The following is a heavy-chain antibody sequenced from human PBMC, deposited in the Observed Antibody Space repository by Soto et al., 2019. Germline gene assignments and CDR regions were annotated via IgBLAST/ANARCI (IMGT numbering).Heavy chain of an antibody. CDR3: ARSTGLLEWVSPYGMDV. D-gene: IGHD3-3*01. CDR2: ISADNGNT. Sequence: ASVKVSGKASGYTFPSYGISWLRQAPGQGLEWMGWISADNGNTNYAQKLQGRVTMTTDTSTSTAYMELRSLRSDDTAVYYCARSTGLLEWVSPYGMDVWGQGTTVTVSS. V-gene: IGHV1-18*01. J-gene: IGHJ6*02. CDR1: GYTFPSYG.